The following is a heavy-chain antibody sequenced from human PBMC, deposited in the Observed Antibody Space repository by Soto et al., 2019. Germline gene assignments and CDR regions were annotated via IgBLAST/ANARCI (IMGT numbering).Heavy chain of an antibody. J-gene: IGHJ2*01. Sequence: GGSLRLSCAAPGFIVGSYWMSWVRQAPGKGLEWVANIKQDGSEKNYKDSVKGRLTISRDNAKNSLYLQMNSLRAEDTAVYYCARRATVSAGYFDLWGRGTLVTVSS. V-gene: IGHV3-7*01. D-gene: IGHD1-26*01. CDR3: ARRATVSAGYFDL. CDR1: GFIVGSYW. CDR2: IKQDGSEK.